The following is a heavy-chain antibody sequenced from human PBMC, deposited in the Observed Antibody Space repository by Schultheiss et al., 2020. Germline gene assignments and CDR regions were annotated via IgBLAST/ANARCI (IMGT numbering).Heavy chain of an antibody. J-gene: IGHJ4*02. CDR2: IYYSGST. Sequence: SETLSLTCTVSGGSISSGGYYWSWIRQHPGKGLEWIGYIYYSGSTYYNPSLKSRVTISVDTSKNQFSLKLSSVTAADTAVYYCANRVERGSFDYWGQGTLVTVSS. CDR1: GGSISSGGYY. CDR3: ANRVERGSFDY. D-gene: IGHD3-16*01. V-gene: IGHV4-31*03.